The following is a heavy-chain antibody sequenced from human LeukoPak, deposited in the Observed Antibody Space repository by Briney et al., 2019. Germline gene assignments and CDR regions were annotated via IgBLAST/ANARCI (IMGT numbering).Heavy chain of an antibody. Sequence: SSGKVSCKSSGYTFTSHYMHWVRQAPGQGLEWMGRINPSGGSTTYAQRFQGRVTMTRDTSTSTVYMELSSLRSEDTAVYFCARDSCYDSSGSVDYWGQGTLVTVSS. CDR2: INPSGGST. CDR3: ARDSCYDSSGSVDY. V-gene: IGHV1-46*01. J-gene: IGHJ4*02. D-gene: IGHD3-22*01. CDR1: GYTFTSHY.